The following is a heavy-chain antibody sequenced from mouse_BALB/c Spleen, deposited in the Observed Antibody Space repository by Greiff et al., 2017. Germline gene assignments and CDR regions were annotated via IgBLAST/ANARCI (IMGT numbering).Heavy chain of an antibody. Sequence: EVMLVESGGDLVKPGGSLKLSCAASGFTFSSYGMSWVRQTPDKRLEWVATISSGGSYTYYPDSVKGRFTISRDNAKNTLYLQMSSLKSEDTAMYYCARWDGTYAMDYWGQGTSVTVSS. CDR2: ISSGGSYT. D-gene: IGHD2-1*01. J-gene: IGHJ4*01. V-gene: IGHV5-6*02. CDR3: ARWDGTYAMDY. CDR1: GFTFSSYG.